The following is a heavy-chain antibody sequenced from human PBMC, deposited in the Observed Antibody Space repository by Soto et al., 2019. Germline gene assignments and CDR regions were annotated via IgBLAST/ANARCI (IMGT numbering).Heavy chain of an antibody. CDR1: GYTFSAYT. D-gene: IGHD3-3*02. Sequence: ASVKVSCKAAGYTFSAYTMNWVRQAPGQSLEWMGWINVGSGNTRYSQNFQGRVSITRDTSASTVYMELAGLKSEDTAMYYCARDTETLGPRANDALDIWGQGTMVTVSS. J-gene: IGHJ3*02. CDR3: ARDTETLGPRANDALDI. CDR2: INVGSGNT. V-gene: IGHV1-3*01.